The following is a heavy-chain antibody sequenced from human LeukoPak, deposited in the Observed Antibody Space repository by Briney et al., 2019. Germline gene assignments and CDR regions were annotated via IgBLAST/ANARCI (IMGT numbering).Heavy chain of an antibody. Sequence: SETLSLTCAVYGGSFSGYYWSWIRQPPGKGLEWIGEINHSGSTNYNPSLKSRVTISVDTSKDQFSLKLSSVTAADTAVYYCARGRDSIAVAKYYFDYWGQGTLVTVSS. CDR2: INHSGST. J-gene: IGHJ4*02. D-gene: IGHD6-19*01. CDR1: GGSFSGYY. CDR3: ARGRDSIAVAKYYFDY. V-gene: IGHV4-34*01.